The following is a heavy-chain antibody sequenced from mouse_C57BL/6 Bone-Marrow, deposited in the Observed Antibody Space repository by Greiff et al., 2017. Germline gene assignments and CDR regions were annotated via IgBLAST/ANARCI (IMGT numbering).Heavy chain of an antibody. CDR2: IYPGDGDT. V-gene: IGHV1-82*01. CDR1: GYAFSSSW. D-gene: IGHD2-3*01. CDR3: ARGRQMADAYAMDF. J-gene: IGHJ4*01. Sequence: QVQLQQPGAELVKPGASVKMSCKASGYAFSSSWMNWVKQRPGQGLEWIGRIYPGDGDTNYNEKFKGKATLTADKSTSTAYMQLSSLTSEDSAVYCCARGRQMADAYAMDFGGQGTSATVSA.